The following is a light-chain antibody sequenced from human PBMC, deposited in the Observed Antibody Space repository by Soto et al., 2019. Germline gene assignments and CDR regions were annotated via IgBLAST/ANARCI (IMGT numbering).Light chain of an antibody. V-gene: IGKV1-5*03. Sequence: DIQMTQSPSTLSASVGDRVTITCRASQSISSWLAWYQQKPGKAPKLLIYEASSLESGVPSRLSGSGSGTEFTLTISSLQPDDFATYYCQQYNSYSPYTFGQGTKVEIK. CDR1: QSISSW. CDR2: EAS. CDR3: QQYNSYSPYT. J-gene: IGKJ2*01.